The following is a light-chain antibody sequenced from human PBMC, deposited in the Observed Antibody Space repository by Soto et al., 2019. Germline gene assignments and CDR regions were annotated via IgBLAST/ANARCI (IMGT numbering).Light chain of an antibody. CDR3: LRHSSAPYT. CDR2: AAS. CDR1: QGISNY. Sequence: DIQMTQSPSSLSASVGDRVTITCRASQGISNYLAWYQQKPGKVPKLLIYAASTLQSGVPSRFSRSGSGTDVSLTISSLQPEDVATEYCLRHSSAPYTFGQGTKLEIK. V-gene: IGKV1-27*01. J-gene: IGKJ2*01.